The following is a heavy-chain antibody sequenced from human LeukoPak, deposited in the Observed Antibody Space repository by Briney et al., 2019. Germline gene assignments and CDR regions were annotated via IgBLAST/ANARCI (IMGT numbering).Heavy chain of an antibody. V-gene: IGHV3-30*18. CDR2: ISYDGSNK. J-gene: IGHJ4*02. Sequence: GRSLRLSCAASGFTFSSYGMHWVRQAPGKGLEWVAVISYDGSNKYYADSVKGRFTISRDNSKNTLYLQMNSLRAEDTAVYYCAKDRIVGALRPGPDYWGQGTLVTVSS. D-gene: IGHD1-26*01. CDR1: GFTFSSYG. CDR3: AKDRIVGALRPGPDY.